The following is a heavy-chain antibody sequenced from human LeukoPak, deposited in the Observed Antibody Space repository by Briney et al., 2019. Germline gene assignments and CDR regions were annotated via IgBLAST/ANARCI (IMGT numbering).Heavy chain of an antibody. CDR2: ISSTSSVR. CDR1: GFTFSSYS. CDR3: AREYCSGGRCDESMDV. J-gene: IGHJ6*03. V-gene: IGHV3-48*01. D-gene: IGHD2-15*01. Sequence: GGSLRLSCAASGFTFSSYSMNWVRQAPGKGLEWVSYISSTSSVRYYADSVKGRFTISRDNAKNSLYLQMNSLRSEDTAVYYCAREYCSGGRCDESMDVWGKGTTVTVSS.